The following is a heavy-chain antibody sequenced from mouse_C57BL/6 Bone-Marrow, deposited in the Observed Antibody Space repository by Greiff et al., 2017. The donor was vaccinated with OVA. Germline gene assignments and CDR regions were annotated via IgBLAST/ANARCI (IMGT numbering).Heavy chain of an antibody. CDR3: ARQGYYGSGAMDY. CDR1: GFTFSSYT. V-gene: IGHV5-9*01. J-gene: IGHJ4*01. CDR2: ISGGGGNT. Sequence: EVHLVESVGGLVKPGGSLKLSCAASGFTFSSYTMSWVRQTPEKRLEWVATISGGGGNTYYPDSVKGRFTISRDNAKNTLYLQMSSLRSEDTALYYCARQGYYGSGAMDYWGQGTSVTVSS. D-gene: IGHD1-1*01.